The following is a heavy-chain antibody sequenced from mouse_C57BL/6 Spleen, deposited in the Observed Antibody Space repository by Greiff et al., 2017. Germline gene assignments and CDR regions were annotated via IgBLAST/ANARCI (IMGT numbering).Heavy chain of an antibody. V-gene: IGHV5-9-1*02. CDR3: TKEMRYDYDGWD. J-gene: IGHJ3*01. Sequence: EVQLVESGEGLVKPGGSLKLSCAASGFTFSSYAMSWVRQTPEKRLEWVAYISSGGDYIYYADTVKGRFTISRDNARNTLYLQMSSLKSEDTAMYYCTKEMRYDYDGWDWGQGTLVTVSA. D-gene: IGHD2-4*01. CDR1: GFTFSSYA. CDR2: ISSGGDYI.